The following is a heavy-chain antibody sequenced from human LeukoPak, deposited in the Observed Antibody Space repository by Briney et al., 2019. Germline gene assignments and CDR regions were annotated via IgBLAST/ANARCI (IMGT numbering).Heavy chain of an antibody. J-gene: IGHJ6*03. Sequence: GGSLRLSCAASGFTFSSYAVSWVRQAPGKGLEGVSSISGSGGNTYYADSVKGRFTISRDNSKNTVYMQMNSLRAEDTALYYCAKVGSTVTTYLYYYMEVWGKGTTVTVSS. CDR1: GFTFSSYA. CDR2: ISGSGGNT. D-gene: IGHD4-11*01. V-gene: IGHV3-23*01. CDR3: AKVGSTVTTYLYYYMEV.